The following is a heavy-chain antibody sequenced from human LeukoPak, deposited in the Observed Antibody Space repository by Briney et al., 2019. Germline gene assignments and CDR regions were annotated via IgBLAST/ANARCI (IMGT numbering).Heavy chain of an antibody. J-gene: IGHJ3*02. V-gene: IGHV3-11*01. CDR3: ARGAPRERHRGSAFDI. Sequence: PGGSLRLSCAASGFTFSDYYLSWIRQAPGKGLEWVSYISSSGDTIYYADSVKGRFTISRDNAKNSLYLQMNSLRAEDTAVYYCARGAPRERHRGSAFDIWGQGTMVTVSS. D-gene: IGHD1-26*01. CDR2: ISSSGDTI. CDR1: GFTFSDYY.